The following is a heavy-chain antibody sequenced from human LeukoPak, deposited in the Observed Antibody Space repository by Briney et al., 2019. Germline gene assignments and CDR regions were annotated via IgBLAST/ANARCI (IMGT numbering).Heavy chain of an antibody. D-gene: IGHD3-10*01. J-gene: IGHJ5*02. Sequence: SETLSLTCAVYGGSFSGYYWSWIRQPPGKGLEWIGEINHRGSTNYNPSLKSRVTISVDTSKNQFSLKLSSVTAADTAVYYCARGGKRYYYGSGGTFDPWGQGTLVTVSS. CDR3: ARGGKRYYYGSGGTFDP. CDR2: INHRGST. V-gene: IGHV4-34*01. CDR1: GGSFSGYY.